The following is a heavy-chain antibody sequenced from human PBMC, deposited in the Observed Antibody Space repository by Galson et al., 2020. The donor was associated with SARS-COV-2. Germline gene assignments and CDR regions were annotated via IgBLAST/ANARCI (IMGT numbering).Heavy chain of an antibody. D-gene: IGHD1-7*01. V-gene: IGHV3-48*01. J-gene: IGHJ4*02. CDR1: GFTFSSYS. CDR2: ISSSSSTI. CDR3: ASERIPYNWNYGYFDY. Sequence: GESLKISCAASGFTFSSYSMNWVRQAPGKGLEWVSYISSSSSTIYYADSVKGRFTISRDNAKNSLYLQMNSLRAEDTAVYYCASERIPYNWNYGYFDYWGQGTLVTVSS.